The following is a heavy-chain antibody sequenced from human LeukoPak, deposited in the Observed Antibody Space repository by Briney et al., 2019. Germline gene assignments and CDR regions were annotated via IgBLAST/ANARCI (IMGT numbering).Heavy chain of an antibody. CDR2: ISAYNGNT. CDR1: GYTFTSYG. D-gene: IGHD3-3*01. CDR3: ASSRDFWSGYRFDY. Sequence: ASVKVSCKASGYTFTSYGISWVRQAPGQGLEWMGWISAYNGNTNYAQKLQGRVTMTTDTSTSTAYMELRSLRSDDTAVYYCASSRDFWSGYRFDYWGQGTLVTVSS. V-gene: IGHV1-18*01. J-gene: IGHJ4*02.